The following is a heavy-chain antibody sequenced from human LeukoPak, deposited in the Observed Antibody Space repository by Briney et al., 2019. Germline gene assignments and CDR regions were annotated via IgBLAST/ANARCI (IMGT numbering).Heavy chain of an antibody. CDR2: IYPGDSDT. J-gene: IGHJ6*03. CDR1: GYNFTSYW. CDR3: ARHRDSSGRGDYYYYMDV. Sequence: GGSLQISCKGSGYNFTSYWIGWVRQLPGKGLEWGGIIYPGDSDTRYSPSFQGQVTISADKSISTAYLQWSSLKASDTAMYYCARHRDSSGRGDYYYYMDVWGKGTTVTVSS. D-gene: IGHD6-19*01. V-gene: IGHV5-51*01.